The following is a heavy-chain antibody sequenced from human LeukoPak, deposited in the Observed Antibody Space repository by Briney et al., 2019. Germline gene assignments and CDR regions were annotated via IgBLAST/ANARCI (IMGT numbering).Heavy chain of an antibody. CDR2: IHHSGST. CDR3: ARQAVTGMTSWFDP. D-gene: IGHD4-17*01. V-gene: IGHV4-38-2*02. CDR1: GYSISSGYY. J-gene: IGHJ5*02. Sequence: SSETLSLTCTVSGYSISSGYYWSWIRKPPGKGLEWIGSIHHSGSTNYNPSLKSRVTISLDTSKNQFSLKLSSVTAADTAVYYCARQAVTGMTSWFDPWGQGTLVTVSS.